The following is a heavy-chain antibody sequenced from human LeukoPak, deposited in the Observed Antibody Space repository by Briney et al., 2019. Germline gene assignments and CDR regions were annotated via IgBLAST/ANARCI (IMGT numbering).Heavy chain of an antibody. CDR1: GGSISSFY. J-gene: IGHJ5*02. CDR2: IYYSGST. V-gene: IGHV4-59*08. CDR3: ARHYLPRYYYDSSGYYYWFDP. D-gene: IGHD3-22*01. Sequence: SETLSLTCTVSGGSISSFYWSWVRQPPGKGLEWIGYIYYSGSTNYNPSLKSRVTISVDTSKNQFSLKLSSVTAADTAVYYCARHYLPRYYYDSSGYYYWFDPWGQGTLVTVSS.